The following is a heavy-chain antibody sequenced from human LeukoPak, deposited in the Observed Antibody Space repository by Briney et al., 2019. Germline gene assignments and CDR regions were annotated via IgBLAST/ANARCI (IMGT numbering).Heavy chain of an antibody. CDR2: ISRGGSTI. D-gene: IGHD6-6*01. V-gene: IGHV3-11*01. Sequence: GGSLRLSRAASGFTFSDYYMSLIRQAPRKGLEWISHISRGGSTIYYADSVKGRFTISRDNAKNSLYLQMDRLRVEDTAMYYCARALSGSSSGYYYYGMDVWGQGTTVTVSS. J-gene: IGHJ6*02. CDR3: ARALSGSSSGYYYYGMDV. CDR1: GFTFSDYY.